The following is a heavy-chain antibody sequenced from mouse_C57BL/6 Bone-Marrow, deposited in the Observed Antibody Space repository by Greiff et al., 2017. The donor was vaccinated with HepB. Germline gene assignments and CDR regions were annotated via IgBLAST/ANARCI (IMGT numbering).Heavy chain of an antibody. Sequence: QVQLQQPGAELVMPGASVKLSCKASGYTFTSYWMHWVKQRPGQGLEWIGEIDPSDSYTNYNQKFKGKSTLTVDKSSSTAYMQLSSLTSEDSAVYYGARNYGSSLYAMDYWGQGTSVTVSS. D-gene: IGHD1-1*01. CDR1: GYTFTSYW. CDR3: ARNYGSSLYAMDY. V-gene: IGHV1-69*01. J-gene: IGHJ4*01. CDR2: IDPSDSYT.